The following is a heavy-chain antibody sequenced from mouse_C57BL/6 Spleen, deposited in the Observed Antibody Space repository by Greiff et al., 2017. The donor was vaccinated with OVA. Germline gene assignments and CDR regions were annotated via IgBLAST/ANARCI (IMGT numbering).Heavy chain of an antibody. Sequence: VQLQQSGPGLVQPSQSLSITCTVSGFSLTSYGVHWVRQSPGKGLEWLGVIWRGGSTDYNAAFMSRLSITKDNSKSQVFFKMNSLQADDTAIYDCAKNPVDYSNYGYFDVWGTGTTVTVSS. CDR3: AKNPVDYSNYGYFDV. J-gene: IGHJ1*03. CDR2: IWRGGST. D-gene: IGHD2-5*01. CDR1: GFSLTSYG. V-gene: IGHV2-5*01.